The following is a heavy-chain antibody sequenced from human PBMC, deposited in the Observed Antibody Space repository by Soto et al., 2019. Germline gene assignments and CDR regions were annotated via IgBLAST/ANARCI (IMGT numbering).Heavy chain of an antibody. J-gene: IGHJ5*02. CDR2: ISDSGNYI. CDR1: GFIFSNYA. V-gene: IGHV3-23*01. Sequence: EVQLLESGGGLVQPGGSLRLSCAASGFIFSNYAMSWVRQAPGKGPEWVSSISDSGNYIEYADSVEGRFTICRDNSKNTLYLQMNSVRAEDTARYYCAKDPQTWGSIWFDPWGQGTQVTVSS. CDR3: AKDPQTWGSIWFDP. D-gene: IGHD7-27*01.